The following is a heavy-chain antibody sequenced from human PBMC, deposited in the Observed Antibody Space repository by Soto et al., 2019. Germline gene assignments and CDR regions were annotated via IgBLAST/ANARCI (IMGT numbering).Heavy chain of an antibody. CDR2: INPILRMS. J-gene: IGHJ4*02. D-gene: IGHD3-10*01. Sequence: QVQLVQSGAEVKKPGSSVKVSCKASGDTFSFYSINWVRQAPGLGLEWMGRINPILRMSNYAQRFQGRVTRTADKATSTAYMELSSVRSEDTAMYYCASSYGSGYRAFDYWGQGALVTVSS. CDR1: GDTFSFYS. CDR3: ASSYGSGYRAFDY. V-gene: IGHV1-69*02.